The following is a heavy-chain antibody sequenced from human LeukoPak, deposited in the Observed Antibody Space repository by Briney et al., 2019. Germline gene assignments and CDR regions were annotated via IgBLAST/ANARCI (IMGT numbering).Heavy chain of an antibody. J-gene: IGHJ4*02. V-gene: IGHV4-4*07. CDR3: ARLARGAVAGYYFDY. CDR2: IYTSGST. CDR1: GGSIGSYY. D-gene: IGHD6-19*01. Sequence: PSETLSLTCTVSGGSIGSYYWSWIRQPAGKGLEWIGRIYTSGSTNYNPSLKSRVTMSVDTSKNQFSLKLSSVTAADTAVYYCARLARGAVAGYYFDYWGQGTLVTVSS.